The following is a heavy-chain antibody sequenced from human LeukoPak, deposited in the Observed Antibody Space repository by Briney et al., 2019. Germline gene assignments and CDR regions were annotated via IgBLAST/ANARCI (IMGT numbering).Heavy chain of an antibody. V-gene: IGHV3-30*04. D-gene: IGHD2-21*02. CDR2: ISYDGSNK. J-gene: IGHJ4*02. CDR1: GFTFSSYV. Sequence: GGSLRLSCAASGFTFSSYVMHWVRQAPDKGLEWVAVISYDGSNKYYADSVKGRFTISRDNSKNTLYLQLNSLRAEDTAVYYCSVMAAVTASQDYWGQGTLVTVSS. CDR3: SVMAAVTASQDY.